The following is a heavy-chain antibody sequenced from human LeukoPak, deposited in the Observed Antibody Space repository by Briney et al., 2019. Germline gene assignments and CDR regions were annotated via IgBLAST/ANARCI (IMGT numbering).Heavy chain of an antibody. V-gene: IGHV1-8*01. CDR2: MDPNSDNT. D-gene: IGHD6-6*01. Sequence: ASVKVSCKASGYTFTSYDIHWVRQATGQGLEWMGWMDPNSDNTVSAQKFQDRVTMTRNTSTGTAYMELRSLRSEDTAVYYCARVREYSSSAFGYWGQGTLVTVSS. CDR3: ARVREYSSSAFGY. J-gene: IGHJ4*02. CDR1: GYTFTSYD.